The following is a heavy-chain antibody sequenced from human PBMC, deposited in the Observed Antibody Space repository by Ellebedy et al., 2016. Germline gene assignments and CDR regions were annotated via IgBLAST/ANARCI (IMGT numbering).Heavy chain of an antibody. V-gene: IGHV4-30-2*01. CDR3: ARRNCGGDCYGMDV. Sequence: SETLSLTCAVSGGSISSGGYSWSWIRQPPGKGLEWIGYTYHSGSTYYNPSLKSRVTISVHRSKNQFSLKLSSVTAADTAVYYCARRNCGGDCYGMDVWGQGTTVTVSS. J-gene: IGHJ6*02. D-gene: IGHD2-21*01. CDR1: GGSISSGGYS. CDR2: TYHSGST.